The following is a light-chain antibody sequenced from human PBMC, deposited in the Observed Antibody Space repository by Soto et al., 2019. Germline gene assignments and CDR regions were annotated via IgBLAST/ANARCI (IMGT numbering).Light chain of an antibody. CDR1: QSVSSY. V-gene: IGKV3-11*01. J-gene: IGKJ4*01. CDR3: QRRSNWPQFT. Sequence: EIVLTQSPATLSLSPGERATLSCRSSQSVSSYLAWYQQRPGQAPRLLIYDASNRATGIPARFSGSGSGTDFTLTISSLEPEDFAVYYCQRRSNWPQFTFGGGTKVEI. CDR2: DAS.